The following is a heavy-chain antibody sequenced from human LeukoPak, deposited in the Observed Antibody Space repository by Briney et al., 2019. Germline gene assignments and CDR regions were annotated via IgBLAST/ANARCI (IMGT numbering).Heavy chain of an antibody. CDR3: ARQWGWFTSGWWLDTLDV. V-gene: IGHV3-21*01. CDR2: ISSGSSYI. D-gene: IGHD6-19*01. J-gene: IGHJ3*01. Sequence: GGSLRLSCVVSGFTFSRYSMNWVRQAPGKGLQWVSSISSGSSYIYYADSVKGRFTISRDNAKNSLYLQMNSLRAEDTAVYYCARQWGWFTSGWWLDTLDVWGQGSMVIVSS. CDR1: GFTFSRYS.